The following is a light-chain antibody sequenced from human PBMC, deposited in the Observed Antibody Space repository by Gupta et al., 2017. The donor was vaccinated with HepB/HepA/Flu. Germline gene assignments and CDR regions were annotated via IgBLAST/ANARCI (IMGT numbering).Light chain of an antibody. Sequence: QPVLTQPPSSSASPGDSASLTCTLPGDIHVGSHSIYWYQQKPGSPPRYLLHYFSDSDKGQGSGVPSRFSASKDASANMATLLISGLQSDDEADYYCMVWPSNFVLFGGGTKLTVL. CDR1: GDIHVGSHS. CDR2: YFSDSDK. J-gene: IGLJ2*01. CDR3: MVWPSNFVL. V-gene: IGLV5-37*01.